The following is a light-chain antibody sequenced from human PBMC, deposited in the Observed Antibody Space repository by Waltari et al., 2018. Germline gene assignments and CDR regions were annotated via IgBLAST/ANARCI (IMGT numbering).Light chain of an antibody. CDR2: DAS. J-gene: IGKJ2*03. Sequence: EKVMTQSPATLSVSPGEVVTLSCRASQSVSSNVAWYQHRPGQAPRLLIYDASTRASGIPARSSGSWSGTEFTLTISGLQSEDCALYYCQQYNDWYSFGQGTKLEIK. CDR3: QQYNDWYS. V-gene: IGKV3-15*01. CDR1: QSVSSN.